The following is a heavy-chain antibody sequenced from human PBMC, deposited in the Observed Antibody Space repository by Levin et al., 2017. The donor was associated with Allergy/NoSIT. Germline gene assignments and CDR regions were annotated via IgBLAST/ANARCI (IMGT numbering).Heavy chain of an antibody. Sequence: GGSLRLSCAASGFTFSTYAIHWVRQAPGKGLEWVALISYHGANKYYADSVKGRFTISRDNSKNTLYLQMDSLTTEDTAVYYCVKDLTKYFDYWGQGTLVTVSS. CDR1: GFTFSTYA. J-gene: IGHJ4*02. V-gene: IGHV3-30-3*01. CDR2: ISYHGANK. CDR3: VKDLTKYFDY.